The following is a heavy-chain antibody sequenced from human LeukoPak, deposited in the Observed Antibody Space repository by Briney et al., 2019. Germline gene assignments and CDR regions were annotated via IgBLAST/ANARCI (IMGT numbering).Heavy chain of an antibody. CDR1: GFTFSSYS. CDR2: ISSSSSYI. J-gene: IGHJ6*02. D-gene: IGHD2-2*01. Sequence: GGSLRLSCAASGFTFSSYSMNWVRQAPGKGLERVSSISSSSSYIYYADSVKGRFTISRDNAKNSLYLQMNSLRAEDTAVYYCASWACSSRTSCFYYYYGMDVWGQGTTVTVSS. V-gene: IGHV3-21*01. CDR3: ASWACSSRTSCFYYYYGMDV.